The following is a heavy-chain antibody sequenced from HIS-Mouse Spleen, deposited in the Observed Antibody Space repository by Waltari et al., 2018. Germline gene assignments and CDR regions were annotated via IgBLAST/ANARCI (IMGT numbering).Heavy chain of an antibody. V-gene: IGHV4-39*07. CDR2: IYYSGRT. J-gene: IGHJ2*01. CDR3: AREIPYSSSWYDWYFDL. D-gene: IGHD6-13*01. CDR1: GGSISSSSYY. Sequence: QLQLQESGPGLVKPSETLSLTCTVSGGSISSSSYYWGWIRQPPGKGLEWIGGIYYSGRTDYNRSLKSRVTISVDTSKNQFSLKLSSVTAADTAVYYCAREIPYSSSWYDWYFDLWGRGTLVTVSS.